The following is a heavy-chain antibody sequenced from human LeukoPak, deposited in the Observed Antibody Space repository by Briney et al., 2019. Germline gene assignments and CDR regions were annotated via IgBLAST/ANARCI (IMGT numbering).Heavy chain of an antibody. CDR3: TRANGYGLIDY. V-gene: IGHV4-39*07. CDR2: IYYSGNT. D-gene: IGHD3-16*01. J-gene: IGHJ4*02. Sequence: SETLSLTCTVSGGSISNYYWGWIRQAPGKVLEWIGSIYYSGNTYYNSSLKSRVTISLDTSKNQFSLNLFSVTAADTAMYYCTRANGYGLIDYRGQGTLVTVSS. CDR1: GGSISNYY.